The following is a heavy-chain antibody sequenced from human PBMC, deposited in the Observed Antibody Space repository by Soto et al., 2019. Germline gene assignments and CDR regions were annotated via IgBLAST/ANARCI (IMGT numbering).Heavy chain of an antibody. V-gene: IGHV4-34*01. CDR1: GGSFSGYY. J-gene: IGHJ4*02. Sequence: QVQLQRWGAGLLKPSETLSLTCAVYGGSFSGYYWSWIRQPPGKGLEWIGEINHSGSTNYNPSLKSRVTISVDTSKNQFSLKLSSVTAADTAVYYCARGTEWELHYWGQGTLVTVSS. CDR2: INHSGST. CDR3: ARGTEWELHY. D-gene: IGHD1-26*01.